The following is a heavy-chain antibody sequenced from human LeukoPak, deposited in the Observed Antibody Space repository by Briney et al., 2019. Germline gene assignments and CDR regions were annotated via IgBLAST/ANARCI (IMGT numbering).Heavy chain of an antibody. CDR2: INHSGST. CDR3: ARGSGDYGDYGFDY. D-gene: IGHD4-17*01. V-gene: IGHV4-34*01. J-gene: IGHJ4*02. CDR1: GGSFSGYY. Sequence: SETLSLTCAVYGGSFSGYYWSWIRQPPGKGLEWIGEINHSGSTNYNPSLKSRVTISVDTSKNQFSLKLSSVTAADTAVYYCARGSGDYGDYGFDYWGQGTLVTVSS.